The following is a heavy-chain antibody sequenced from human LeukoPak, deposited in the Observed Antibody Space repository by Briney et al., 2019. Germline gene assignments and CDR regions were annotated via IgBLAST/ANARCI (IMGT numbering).Heavy chain of an antibody. Sequence: GESLKISCKGSGSTFTSYWIGWVHQMPGKGLEWLGIIYPGDSTTRYSPSFQGQVTISADKSISTAYLQWSSLKASDTAMYYCASSLRRSSGWSTSDYWGQGTLVTVSS. CDR3: ASSLRRSSGWSTSDY. CDR2: IYPGDSTT. V-gene: IGHV5-51*07. D-gene: IGHD6-19*01. CDR1: GSTFTSYW. J-gene: IGHJ4*02.